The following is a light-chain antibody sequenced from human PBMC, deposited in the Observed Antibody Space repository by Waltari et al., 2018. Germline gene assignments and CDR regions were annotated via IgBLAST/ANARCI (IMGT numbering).Light chain of an antibody. CDR2: GAS. CDR3: LQRSNWPWT. J-gene: IGKJ1*01. V-gene: IGKV3D-15*01. CDR1: QSVSSS. Sequence: EIVMTQSPATLSLSPGTRATLPCRASQSVSSSLAWYQQKPGQAPRLLIYGASSRATGIPDRFSGSGSGTDFTLTISSLEPEDVGVYYCLQRSNWPWTFGQGTKVEIK.